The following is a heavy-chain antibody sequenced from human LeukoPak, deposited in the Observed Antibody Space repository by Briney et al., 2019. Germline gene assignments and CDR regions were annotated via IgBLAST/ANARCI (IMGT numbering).Heavy chain of an antibody. Sequence: GGSLRLSCAASGFTFSSYGMNWVRQAPGKGLEWVLSISSTSSTIYYADSVKGRFTISRDNAKNSLYVQMNSLRAEDTAVYYCARANWNYGGGYDYWGQGTLVTVSS. CDR2: ISSTSSTI. CDR3: ARANWNYGGGYDY. J-gene: IGHJ4*02. D-gene: IGHD1-7*01. CDR1: GFTFSSYG. V-gene: IGHV3-48*01.